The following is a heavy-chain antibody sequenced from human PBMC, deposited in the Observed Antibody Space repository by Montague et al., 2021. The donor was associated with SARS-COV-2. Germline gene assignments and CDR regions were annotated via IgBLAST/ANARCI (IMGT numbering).Heavy chain of an antibody. Sequence: TLSLTCVVSGGSVSSGGYSWSWIRQSPGKDLEWIGYIYQSGSAYYNPFLKSRVTITIDTSNNQFSLNLRSVTAADTGLYYCATGARTYGMDFWGQGTTVTVSS. J-gene: IGHJ6*02. CDR3: ATGARTYGMDF. D-gene: IGHD3-10*01. V-gene: IGHV4-30-2*06. CDR1: GGSVSSGGYS. CDR2: IYQSGSA.